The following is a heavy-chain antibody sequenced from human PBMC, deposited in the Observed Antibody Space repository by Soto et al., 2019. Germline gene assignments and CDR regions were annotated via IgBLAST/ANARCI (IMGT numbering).Heavy chain of an antibody. CDR3: ASSYSSGWYRMDY. CDR2: IYPVDSDT. V-gene: IGHV5-51*01. J-gene: IGHJ4*02. D-gene: IGHD6-19*01. CDR1: GYSFTNYW. Sequence: GESLKISCKGSGYSFTNYWIGWVRPLPGKGLEWMGIIYPVDSDTRYSPSFQGQVTISADKSISTAYLQWNSLKASDTAMYYCASSYSSGWYRMDYWGQGTLVTVSS.